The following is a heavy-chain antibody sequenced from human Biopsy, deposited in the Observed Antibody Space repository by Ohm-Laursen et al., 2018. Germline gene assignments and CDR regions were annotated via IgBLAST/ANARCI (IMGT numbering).Heavy chain of an antibody. CDR1: GKTFSDYQ. V-gene: IGHV4-34*08. CDR3: GNEVRGRDY. CDR2: INQAGTT. D-gene: IGHD2-15*01. Sequence: SQTLSFTCAVFGKTFSDYQWSWIRQPPGQGLEWIGQINQAGTTNYNPSLKSRVSISADASKYEFSLRLTSVTAADTAVYLCGNEVRGRDYWGLGAQVTVSS. J-gene: IGHJ4*02.